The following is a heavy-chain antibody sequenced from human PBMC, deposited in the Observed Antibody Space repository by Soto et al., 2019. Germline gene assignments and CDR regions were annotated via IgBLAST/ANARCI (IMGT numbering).Heavy chain of an antibody. Sequence: TWFRQSPGKGLEWIGEINHSGSTNYNPSLKSRVTISVDTSKNQFSLKLSSVTAADTAVYYCARGQRYYYGSLFDPWGQGTLVTVS. V-gene: IGHV4-34*01. D-gene: IGHD3-10*01. CDR3: ARGQRYYYGSLFDP. J-gene: IGHJ5*02. CDR2: INHSGST.